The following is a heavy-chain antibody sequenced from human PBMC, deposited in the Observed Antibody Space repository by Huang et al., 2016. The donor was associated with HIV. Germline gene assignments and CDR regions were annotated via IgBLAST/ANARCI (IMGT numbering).Heavy chain of an antibody. CDR1: GCTFSNYA. V-gene: IGHV3-30*04. J-gene: IGHJ4*02. CDR3: ARGRDGRSGFYFGDFDN. D-gene: IGHD3-22*01. Sequence: QVQLVESGGGVVQPGRSLRLSCAASGCTFSNYAMHWVRQAPGKVVEWVIFIAYTVSNIYYTDSVKGRFSISRDNSKSTMYLHMNRLRVEDTAVYYCARGRDGRSGFYFGDFDNWGQGILVTVSS. CDR2: IAYTVSNI.